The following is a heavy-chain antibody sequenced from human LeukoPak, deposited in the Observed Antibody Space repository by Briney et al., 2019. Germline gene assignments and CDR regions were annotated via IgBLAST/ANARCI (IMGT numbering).Heavy chain of an antibody. CDR2: IIPIFGTA. CDR3: ARDGSLGYCSSTSCYTHWYFDL. CDR1: GGTFSSYA. J-gene: IGHJ2*01. Sequence: SVKVSCXASGGTFSSYAISWVRQAPGQGLEWMGGIIPIFGTANYAQKFQGRVTITADESTSTAYMELSSLRSEDTAVYYCARDGSLGYCSSTSCYTHWYFDLWGRGTLVTVSS. D-gene: IGHD2-2*02. V-gene: IGHV1-69*01.